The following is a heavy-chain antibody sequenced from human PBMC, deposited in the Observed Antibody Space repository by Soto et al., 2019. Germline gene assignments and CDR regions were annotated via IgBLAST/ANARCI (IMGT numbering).Heavy chain of an antibody. CDR3: ASSREYYDFWSGYYRGPYFDY. V-gene: IGHV4-34*01. D-gene: IGHD3-3*01. CDR1: GGSFSGYY. J-gene: IGHJ4*02. Sequence: PSETLSLTCAVYGGSFSGYYWSWIRQPPGKGLEWIGEINHSGSTNYNPSLKSRVTISVDTSKNQFSLKLSSVTAADTAVYYCASSREYYDFWSGYYRGPYFDYWGQGTLSPSPQ. CDR2: INHSGST.